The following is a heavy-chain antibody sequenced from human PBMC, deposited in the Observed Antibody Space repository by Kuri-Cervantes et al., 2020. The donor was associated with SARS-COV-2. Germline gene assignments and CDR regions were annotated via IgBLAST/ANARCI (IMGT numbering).Heavy chain of an antibody. CDR2: IYPGDSDT. CDR3: ARRLLAVAGTQFSVGNNYYYCYGVDV. V-gene: IGHV5-51*01. D-gene: IGHD6-19*01. J-gene: IGHJ6*02. CDR1: GYSFSSYS. Sequence: GGSLRLSCKGSGYSFSSYSIGWVRQMPGKGLEWMGIIYPGDSDTRYSPSFQGQVTISADKSISTAYLQWSSLKASDTAMYYCARRLLAVAGTQFSVGNNYYYCYGVDVWGQGTTVTVSS.